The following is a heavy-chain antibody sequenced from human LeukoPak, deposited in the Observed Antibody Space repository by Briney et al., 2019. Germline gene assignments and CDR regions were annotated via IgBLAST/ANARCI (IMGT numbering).Heavy chain of an antibody. Sequence: AGGSLRLSCAVSVFTFDVYAMHWVRQAPGKGREWVSLISWDGGRTYYADSAKGRFTIHRDNRINSLYLQMHRLSAGYSALYYCAKDITVFGVVPCFDYWGQRSLVTVPS. CDR2: ISWDGGRT. V-gene: IGHV3-43D*04. CDR1: VFTFDVYA. J-gene: IGHJ4*02. D-gene: IGHD3-3*01. CDR3: AKDITVFGVVPCFDY.